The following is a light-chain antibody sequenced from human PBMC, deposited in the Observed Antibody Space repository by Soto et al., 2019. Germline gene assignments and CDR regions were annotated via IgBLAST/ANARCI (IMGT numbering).Light chain of an antibody. CDR2: EDN. V-gene: IGLV6-57*04. CDR3: QSYDSSNYVV. J-gene: IGLJ2*01. CDR1: SGSIASNY. Sequence: NFMLTQPHSVSESPGKTVTISCTRSSGSIASNYVQWYQQRPGSASTTVIYEDNQRPSGVPDRFSGSIDSSSNSASLTISGLKTEYEADYYCQSYDSSNYVVFGGGTKLTVL.